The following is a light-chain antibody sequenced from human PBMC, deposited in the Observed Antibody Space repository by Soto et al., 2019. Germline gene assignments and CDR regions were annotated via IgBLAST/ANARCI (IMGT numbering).Light chain of an antibody. CDR1: QGIRND. CDR2: AAS. J-gene: IGKJ1*01. Sequence: AIPMTQSPSSLSASVGDRVTITCRASQGIRNDLGWYQQKPGKAPKLLIYAASSLQSGVPSRFSGSGSGTDFTLSISSLQPEDFATYYCLQDYNYPRTFGQGTKVEIK. CDR3: LQDYNYPRT. V-gene: IGKV1-6*01.